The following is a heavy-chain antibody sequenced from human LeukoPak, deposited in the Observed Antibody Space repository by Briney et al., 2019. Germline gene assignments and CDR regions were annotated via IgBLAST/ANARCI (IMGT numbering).Heavy chain of an antibody. J-gene: IGHJ5*02. Sequence: GGSLRLSCAASGFTFSSYSMNWVRQAPGKGLEWVSYISSSSSTIYYADSVKGRFTISRDNAKNSLYLQMNSLRAEDTAVYYCAREDLYGWFDPWGQGTLVTVSS. D-gene: IGHD2-8*01. CDR3: AREDLYGWFDP. V-gene: IGHV3-48*04. CDR1: GFTFSSYS. CDR2: ISSSSSTI.